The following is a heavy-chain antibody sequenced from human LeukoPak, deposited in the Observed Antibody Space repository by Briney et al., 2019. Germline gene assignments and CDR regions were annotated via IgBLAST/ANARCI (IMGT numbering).Heavy chain of an antibody. J-gene: IGHJ6*03. CDR2: IIPIFGTA. CDR3: ARGAPMVRGVTSYMDV. Sequence: SVKVSCKASGGTFSSYAISWVRQAPGQGLEWMGGIIPIFGTANYAQKFQGRVTITADESTSTAYMELSSLRSEDTAVYYCARGAPMVRGVTSYMDVWGKGTTVTISS. D-gene: IGHD3-10*01. CDR1: GGTFSSYA. V-gene: IGHV1-69*13.